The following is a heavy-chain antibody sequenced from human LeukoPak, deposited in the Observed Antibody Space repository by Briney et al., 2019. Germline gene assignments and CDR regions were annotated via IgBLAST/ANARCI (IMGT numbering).Heavy chain of an antibody. Sequence: ASVKVSCTASRYTFTSYYMHWVRQAPGQGLEWMGIINPSGGSTSYAQKFQGRVTMTRDMSTSTVYMELSSLRSEDTAVYYCARDRSTVVTPYYYYMDVWGKGTTVTISS. CDR2: INPSGGST. J-gene: IGHJ6*03. V-gene: IGHV1-46*01. D-gene: IGHD4-23*01. CDR3: ARDRSTVVTPYYYYMDV. CDR1: RYTFTSYY.